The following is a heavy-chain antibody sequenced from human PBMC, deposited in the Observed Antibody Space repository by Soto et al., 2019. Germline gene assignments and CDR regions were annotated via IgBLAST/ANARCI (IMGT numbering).Heavy chain of an antibody. D-gene: IGHD3-9*01. CDR2: IYYRGNA. Sequence: QLQLQESGPGLVKPSETLSLTCSVSDDSINSDKYYWGWIRQPPGKGLEWIGSIYYRGNAYYNPFRQTRATISLDTSKSQSSLKLNSVTAADAAVYFCARLEGLATISYYFDFWGPGALVTVSS. V-gene: IGHV4-39*01. CDR3: ARLEGLATISYYFDF. CDR1: DDSINSDKYY. J-gene: IGHJ4*02.